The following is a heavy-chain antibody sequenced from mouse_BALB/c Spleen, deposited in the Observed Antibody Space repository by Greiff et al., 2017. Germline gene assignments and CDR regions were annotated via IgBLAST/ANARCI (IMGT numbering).Heavy chain of an antibody. D-gene: IGHD1-1*01. CDR3: ARSLYLRYYAMDY. V-gene: IGHV5-17*02. Sequence: DVKLVESGGGLVQPGGSRKLSCAASGFTFSSFGMHWVRQAPEKGLEWVAYISSGSSTIYYADTVKGRFTISRDNPKNTLFLQMTSLRSEDTAMYYCARSLYLRYYAMDYWGQGTSVTVSS. J-gene: IGHJ4*01. CDR2: ISSGSSTI. CDR1: GFTFSSFG.